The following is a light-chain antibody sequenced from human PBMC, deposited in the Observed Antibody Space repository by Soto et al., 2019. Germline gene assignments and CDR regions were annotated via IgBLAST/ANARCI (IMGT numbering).Light chain of an antibody. CDR2: EVS. J-gene: IGLJ2*01. CDR3: CSYSSRITLV. CDR1: SSDVGGYNY. Sequence: QSALTQPASVSGSPGQSITISCTGTSSDVGGYNYGSWYQHHPGKAPKLMIYEVSNRSSGVSYRFSGSKSGTTAALTRSGLRAEAESDYYCCSYSSRITLVFGGGTQLTVL. V-gene: IGLV2-14*01.